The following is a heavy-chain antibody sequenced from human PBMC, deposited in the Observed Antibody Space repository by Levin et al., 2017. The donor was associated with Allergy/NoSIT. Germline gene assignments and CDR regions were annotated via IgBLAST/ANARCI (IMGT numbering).Heavy chain of an antibody. D-gene: IGHD5-12*01. CDR1: GGSISSSSYY. Sequence: SQTLSLTCTVSGGSISSSSYYWGWIRQPPGKGLEWIGSIYYSGSTYYNPSLKSRVTISVDTSKNQFSLKLSSVTAADTAVYYCARLGGDSGYDFPLGYYYMDVWGKGTTVTVSS. CDR2: IYYSGST. CDR3: ARLGGDSGYDFPLGYYYMDV. V-gene: IGHV4-39*01. J-gene: IGHJ6*03.